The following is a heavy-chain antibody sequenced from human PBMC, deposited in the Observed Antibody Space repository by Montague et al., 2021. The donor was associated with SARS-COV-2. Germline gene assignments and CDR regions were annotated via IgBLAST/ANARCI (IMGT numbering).Heavy chain of an antibody. J-gene: IGHJ6*02. CDR2: INHSESA. CDR3: ARSGWEQLVRARDYYYYGMDV. Sequence: SETLSLTCAVYGGSFSSCYWSWVRQRPGQGLEWMGEINHSESANYNPSLKLQVTISVGTSTNKISLKLSSVTAAATDVYYCARSGWEQLVRARDYYYYGMDVWGQGTTVTVSS. D-gene: IGHD6-6*01. V-gene: IGHV4-34*01. CDR1: GGSFSSCY.